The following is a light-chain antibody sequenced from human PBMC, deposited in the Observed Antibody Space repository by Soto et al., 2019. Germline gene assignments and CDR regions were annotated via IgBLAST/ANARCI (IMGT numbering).Light chain of an antibody. Sequence: EIVMTQSPATLSVSPGERATLSCRASQSVSSNLAWYQQKPGQAPRPHISGASTRATGIPARFSGSGSGTEFTLTISSLQSEDFAVYYCQQYNNWPPWTFGQGTKVEIK. V-gene: IGKV3-15*01. CDR3: QQYNNWPPWT. CDR1: QSVSSN. CDR2: GAS. J-gene: IGKJ1*01.